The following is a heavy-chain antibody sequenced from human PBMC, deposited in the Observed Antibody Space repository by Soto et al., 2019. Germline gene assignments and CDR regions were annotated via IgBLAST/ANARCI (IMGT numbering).Heavy chain of an antibody. CDR3: ARSGPYGNGVSFYFQY. D-gene: IGHD2-15*01. Sequence: QVQLVQSGAEVKKPGSSVKVSCKVSGGTFSSVDISWLRQAPGQRLEWMGGIIPDFGQANYAPKFQGTVSVTADDSATTVYLELSSLRAEDTGVYFCARSGPYGNGVSFYFQYWGQGTLVTVSS. CDR2: IIPDFGQA. CDR1: GGTFSSVD. V-gene: IGHV1-69*01. J-gene: IGHJ1*01.